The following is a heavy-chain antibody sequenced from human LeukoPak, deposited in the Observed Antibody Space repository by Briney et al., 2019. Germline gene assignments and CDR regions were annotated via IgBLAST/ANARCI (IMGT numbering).Heavy chain of an antibody. CDR3: ARGARGSIAARSTDRRPLRYFGY. CDR1: GYTFTSYD. V-gene: IGHV1-8*01. D-gene: IGHD6-6*01. CDR2: MNPNSGNT. J-gene: IGHJ4*02. Sequence: GASVKVSCKASGYTFTSYDINWVRQATGQGLEWMGWMNPNSGNTGYAQKFQGRVTMTRNTSISTAYMELSSLRSEDTAVYYCARGARGSIAARSTDRRPLRYFGYWGQGTLVTVSS.